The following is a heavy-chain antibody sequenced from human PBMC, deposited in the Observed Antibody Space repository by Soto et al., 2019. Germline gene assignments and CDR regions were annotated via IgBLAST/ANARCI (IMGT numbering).Heavy chain of an antibody. V-gene: IGHV3-11*01. CDR2: ISSSDNII. Sequence: GGSLRLSCAASGFTFSDYYMSWIRQAPGKGLEWVSYISSSDNIIYYADSVKGRFTISRDNAKSSLYLQMNSLRAEDTAVYYCARDRGYYDSSGYFDYWGQGTLVTVS. J-gene: IGHJ4*02. CDR1: GFTFSDYY. D-gene: IGHD3-22*01. CDR3: ARDRGYYDSSGYFDY.